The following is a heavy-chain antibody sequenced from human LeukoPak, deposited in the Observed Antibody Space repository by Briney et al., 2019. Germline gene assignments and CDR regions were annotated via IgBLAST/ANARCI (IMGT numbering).Heavy chain of an antibody. CDR3: ARESPSGSYYYYYYMDV. CDR1: GGSISSHY. Sequence: SETLSLTCTVSGGSISSHYWSWIRQPPGKGLEWIGYIYYSGSTNYNPSLKSRVTISVDTSKNQFSLKLSSVAAADTAVYYCARESPSGSYYYYYYMDVWGKGTTVTVSS. V-gene: IGHV4-59*11. J-gene: IGHJ6*03. D-gene: IGHD1-26*01. CDR2: IYYSGST.